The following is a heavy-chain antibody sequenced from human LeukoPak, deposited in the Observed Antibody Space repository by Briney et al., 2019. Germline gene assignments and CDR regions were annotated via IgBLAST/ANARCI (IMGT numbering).Heavy chain of an antibody. CDR3: ARERPGWTTVTTLDDY. CDR1: GFTFSSYS. V-gene: IGHV3-21*01. D-gene: IGHD4-17*01. CDR2: ISSSSSYI. Sequence: GGSLRLSCAASGFTFSSYSMNWVRQAPGKGLEWVSSISSSSSYIYYADSVKGRFTISRDNAKNSLYLQMNSLRAEDTAVYYCARERPGWTTVTTLDDYWGQGTLVTVSS. J-gene: IGHJ4*02.